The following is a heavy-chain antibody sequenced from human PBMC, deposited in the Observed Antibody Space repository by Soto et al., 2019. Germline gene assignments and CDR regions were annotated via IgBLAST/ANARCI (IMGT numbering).Heavy chain of an antibody. J-gene: IGHJ4*02. D-gene: IGHD2-2*01. CDR2: IYWDGDE. CDR3: AHGSCTSADCYPNPYLDY. Sequence: HITLKESGPTLVKPTQPLTLTCTFSGFSLSTSAEGVGWIRQPPGKALEWLELIYWDGDERYSPSLKSRLTITKDTSKNQVVLTMTNMDPADTATYSCAHGSCTSADCYPNPYLDYWGQGILVTVSS. V-gene: IGHV2-5*02. CDR1: GFSLSTSAEG.